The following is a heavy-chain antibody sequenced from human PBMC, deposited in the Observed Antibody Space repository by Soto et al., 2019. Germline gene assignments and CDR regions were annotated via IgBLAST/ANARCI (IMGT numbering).Heavy chain of an antibody. CDR1: GGTFSSYA. D-gene: IGHD3-22*01. V-gene: IGHV1-69*01. CDR3: ARDWDGSSGYKNLFDP. J-gene: IGHJ5*02. Sequence: QVQLVQSGAEVKKPGSSVKVSCKASGGTFSSYAISWVRQAPGQGLEWMGGIIPIFGTANYEQKFQGRVRITADESRSTAYMELSSLRSEDTAVYYCARDWDGSSGYKNLFDPWGQGTLVTVSS. CDR2: IIPIFGTA.